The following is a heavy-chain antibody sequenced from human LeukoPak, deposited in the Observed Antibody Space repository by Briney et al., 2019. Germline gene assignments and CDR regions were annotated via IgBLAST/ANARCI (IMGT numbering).Heavy chain of an antibody. D-gene: IGHD5-24*01. CDR2: ITSSSSYI. V-gene: IGHV3-21*01. Sequence: GGSPRLSCAASGFTFSRYTMNWVRQAPGKGLEWVSSITSSSSYIYYAGSVKGRFTISRDNAKNSLYLQMNSLRAEDTAVYYWGRLFECYNKGHFDSRGPGTLVTVSS. J-gene: IGHJ4*02. CDR3: GRLFECYNKGHFDS. CDR1: GFTFSRYT.